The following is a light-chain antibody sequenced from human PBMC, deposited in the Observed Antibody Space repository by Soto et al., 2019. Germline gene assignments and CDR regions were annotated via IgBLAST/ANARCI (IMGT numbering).Light chain of an antibody. CDR1: QIVLYGSNYKNY. CDR3: KPSHSSPRP. CDR2: WAS. Sequence: DIVMNQAPDSLALSLGVCATINFKSSQIVLYGSNYKNYLAWYQQKPGQHPKMIIYWASTRASGVHDRFSGSGSGTDFTLTVRSMQAEDVAVYYCKPSHSSPRPFGTGHKVDLK. V-gene: IGKV4-1*01. J-gene: IGKJ1*01.